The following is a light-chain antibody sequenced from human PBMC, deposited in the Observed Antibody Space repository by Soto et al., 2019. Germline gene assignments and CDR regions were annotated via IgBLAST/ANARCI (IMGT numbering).Light chain of an antibody. Sequence: QSALTQPASVSESPGQSITISCTGTSSDVGGYNYVSWYQQHPGKAPKLMIYEVSNRPSGVSNRFSGSKSGNTASLTISGLQAEDEADYYCSSYTSSSTLDVFGTATKVTVL. CDR1: SSDVGGYNY. V-gene: IGLV2-14*01. CDR3: SSYTSSSTLDV. CDR2: EVS. J-gene: IGLJ1*01.